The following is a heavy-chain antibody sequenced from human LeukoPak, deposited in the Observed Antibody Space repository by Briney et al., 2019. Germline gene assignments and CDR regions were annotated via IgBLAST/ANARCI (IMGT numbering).Heavy chain of an antibody. Sequence: SVKVSCKASGGTFSSYAISWVRQAPGQGLEWMGGIIPIFGTANYAQKFQGRVTITADESTNTAYMELSSLRSEDTAVYYCARDKIVGIAVAGTFFDYWGQGTLVTVSS. CDR2: IIPIFGTA. D-gene: IGHD6-19*01. CDR3: ARDKIVGIAVAGTFFDY. CDR1: GGTFSSYA. V-gene: IGHV1-69*01. J-gene: IGHJ4*02.